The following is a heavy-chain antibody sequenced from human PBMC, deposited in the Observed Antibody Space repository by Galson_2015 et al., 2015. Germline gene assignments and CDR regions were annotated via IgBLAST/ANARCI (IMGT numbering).Heavy chain of an antibody. CDR2: IVYDGSNK. J-gene: IGHJ4*02. CDR3: ARGDGDY. V-gene: IGHV3-30*03. CDR1: GFTFSSYG. Sequence: SLRLSCAASGFTFSSYGMHWARQAPGKGLEWVAIIVYDGSNKYYADSVKGRFTISRDNSKNTLYLQMFSLRPEDTAVYYCARGDGDYWGQGTLVTVSS.